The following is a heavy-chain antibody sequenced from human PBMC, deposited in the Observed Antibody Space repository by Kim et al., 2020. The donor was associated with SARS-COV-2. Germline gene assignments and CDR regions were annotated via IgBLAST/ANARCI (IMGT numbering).Heavy chain of an antibody. Sequence: GGSLRLSCAASGFTFSSYAMSWVRQAPGKGLEWVSAISGSGGSPYYADSVKGRFTISRDNSKNTLYLQMNSLRAEDTAVYYCAKSDTVTYYYYYYGMDVWGQGTTVTVSS. D-gene: IGHD4-17*01. CDR2: ISGSGGSP. CDR1: GFTFSSYA. CDR3: AKSDTVTYYYYYYGMDV. J-gene: IGHJ6*02. V-gene: IGHV3-23*01.